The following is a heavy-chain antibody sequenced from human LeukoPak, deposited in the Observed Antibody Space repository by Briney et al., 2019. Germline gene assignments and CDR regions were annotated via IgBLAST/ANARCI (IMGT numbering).Heavy chain of an antibody. J-gene: IGHJ4*02. D-gene: IGHD5-12*01. V-gene: IGHV1-2*02. CDR2: INPNSGGT. CDR3: ARGSGYDYRVFDY. CDR1: GYIFIDYY. Sequence: ASVKVSCKTSGYIFIDYYMHWVRQAPGQGLEWMGWINPNSGGTNYAQKFQGRVTMTRDTSISTAYMELSRLRSDDTAVYYCARGSGYDYRVFDYWGQGTLVTVSS.